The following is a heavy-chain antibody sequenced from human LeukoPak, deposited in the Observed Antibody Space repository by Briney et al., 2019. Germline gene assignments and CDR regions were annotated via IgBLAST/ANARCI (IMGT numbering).Heavy chain of an antibody. CDR3: ARAQLGYCSSTSCYAYYYYGMDV. V-gene: IGHV1-69*04. Sequence: SVKVSCKASGGTFSSYAISWVRQAPGQGLEWKGRIIPILGIANYAQKFQGRVTITADKSTSAAYMELSSLRSEDTAVYYCARAQLGYCSSTSCYAYYYYGMDVWGQGTTVTVSS. CDR2: IIPILGIA. D-gene: IGHD2-2*01. J-gene: IGHJ6*02. CDR1: GGTFSSYA.